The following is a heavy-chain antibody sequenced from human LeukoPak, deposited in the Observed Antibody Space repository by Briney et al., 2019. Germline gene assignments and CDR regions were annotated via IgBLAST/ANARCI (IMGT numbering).Heavy chain of an antibody. V-gene: IGHV1-2*02. J-gene: IGHJ4*02. D-gene: IGHD4-23*01. Sequence: ASVKVSCKASGYTFTGYYMHWVRQAPGQGLEWMGWINPNSGGTNYAQKFPGRVTMPRDTSISTAYMELSRLRSDDTAVYYCARQEGFGPFNTVVTPMDYWGQGTLVTVSS. CDR1: GYTFTGYY. CDR3: ARQEGFGPFNTVVTPMDY. CDR2: INPNSGGT.